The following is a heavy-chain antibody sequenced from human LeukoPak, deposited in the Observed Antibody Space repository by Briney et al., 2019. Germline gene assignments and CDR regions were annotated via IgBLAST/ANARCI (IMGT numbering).Heavy chain of an antibody. CDR3: ARGGRGVAARRNVGYLDY. Sequence: SETLSLTCAVYGGSFSGYYWSWIRQPPGKGLEWIGEINHSGSTNYNPSLKSRVTISVDTSKNQFSLKLSSVTVADTAVYYCARGGRGVAARRNVGYLDYWGQGTLVTVSS. CDR2: INHSGST. V-gene: IGHV4-34*01. D-gene: IGHD6-6*01. CDR1: GGSFSGYY. J-gene: IGHJ4*02.